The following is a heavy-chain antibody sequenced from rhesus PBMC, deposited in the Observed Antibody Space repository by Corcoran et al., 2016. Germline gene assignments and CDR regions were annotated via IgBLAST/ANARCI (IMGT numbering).Heavy chain of an antibody. J-gene: IGHJ4*01. CDR2: IYGGSGST. V-gene: IGHV4-143*01. CDR3: ASGDTYSWNFPDY. CDR1: GGSISGYYL. Sequence: QVQLQESGPGVVKPSEPLSLTCAVSGGSISGYYLWRWIRPPPGKGLEWIGYIYGGSGSTSYNPSLKSRVIISIDTSKNQFSLKLSSVTAADTAVYYCASGDTYSWNFPDYWGQGVLVTVSS. D-gene: IGHD1-1-1*01.